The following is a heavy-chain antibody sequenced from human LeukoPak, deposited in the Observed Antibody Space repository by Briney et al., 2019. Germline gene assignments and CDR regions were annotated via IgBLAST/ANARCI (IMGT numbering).Heavy chain of an antibody. CDR1: GYTFTSYA. CDR2: SNAGNGNT. D-gene: IGHD1-1*01. V-gene: IGHV1-3*02. Sequence: ASVKVSCKASGYTFTSYAMHWVRQAPGQRLEWMGWSNAGNGNTKYSQEFQGRVTITRDTSASTAYMELSSLRSEDSLKTTCLLYSWFDPWGQGTLVTVSS. J-gene: IGHJ5*02. CDR3: LLYSWFDP.